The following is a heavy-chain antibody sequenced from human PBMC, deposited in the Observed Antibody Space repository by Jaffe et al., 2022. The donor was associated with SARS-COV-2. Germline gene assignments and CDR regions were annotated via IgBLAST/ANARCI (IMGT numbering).Heavy chain of an antibody. J-gene: IGHJ4*02. Sequence: QVQLVQSGAEVKKPGSSVKVSCKASGGTFSSYAISWVRQAPGQGLEWMGGIIPIFGTANYAQKFQGRVTITADESTSTAYMELSSLRSEDTAVYYCARGEGGYYDSSGYFTFDYWGQGTLVTVSS. CDR2: IIPIFGTA. V-gene: IGHV1-69*01. CDR3: ARGEGGYYDSSGYFTFDY. D-gene: IGHD3-22*01. CDR1: GGTFSSYA.